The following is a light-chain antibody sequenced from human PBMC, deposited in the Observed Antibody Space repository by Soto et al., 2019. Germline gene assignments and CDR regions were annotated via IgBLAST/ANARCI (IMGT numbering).Light chain of an antibody. V-gene: IGKV3-20*01. CDR3: QHYGGSPLT. J-gene: IGKJ5*01. CDR1: QSISSSQ. CDR2: GAS. Sequence: TVLTQSPGTLSLSPGEVATLSFRAGQSISSSQLAWYQQKPGQTPRLLVYGASSRATGIPDRFSGTISGTDFTLAISRLEPEDFAVYYCQHYGGSPLTFGQGTRLEIK.